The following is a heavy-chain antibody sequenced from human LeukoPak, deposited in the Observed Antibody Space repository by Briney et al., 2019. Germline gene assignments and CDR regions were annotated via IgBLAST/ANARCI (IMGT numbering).Heavy chain of an antibody. Sequence: SQTLSLTCTVSGGSISSGSYYWSWIRQPAGKGLEWIGRIYTSGSTNYNPSLKSRVTISVDTSKNQFSLKLRSVTAADTAVYYCARDDAIVGRGFDIWGQGTMVTVSS. J-gene: IGHJ3*02. D-gene: IGHD2-15*01. CDR2: IYTSGST. CDR1: GGSISSGSYY. CDR3: ARDDAIVGRGFDI. V-gene: IGHV4-61*02.